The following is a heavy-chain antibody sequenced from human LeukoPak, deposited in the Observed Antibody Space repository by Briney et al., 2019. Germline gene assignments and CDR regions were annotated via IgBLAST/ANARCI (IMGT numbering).Heavy chain of an antibody. V-gene: IGHV1-69*01. D-gene: IGHD4-11*01. J-gene: IGHJ4*02. Sequence: SVKVSCKASGGTFSNYAISWVRQAPGQGLEWMGGIIPIFGTANYAQKFQGRVTITADESTSTAYMELSSLRSEDTAVYYCARDPPGTVTTGISVASVADYWGQGTLVTVSS. CDR2: IIPIFGTA. CDR1: GGTFSNYA. CDR3: ARDPPGTVTTGISVASVADY.